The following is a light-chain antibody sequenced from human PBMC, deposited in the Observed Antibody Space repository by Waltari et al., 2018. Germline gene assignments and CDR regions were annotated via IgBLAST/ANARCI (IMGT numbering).Light chain of an antibody. J-gene: IGLJ3*02. V-gene: IGLV7-46*01. CDR1: TEAVTTSHY. Sequence: QAVVNQEPSLTVSPGGTVTLTCGPSTEAVTTSHYPSWFHQKPGQAPSTLIYATTRKHSRPPARFSGSLLGGKAALTLSGAQPDDEAAYYGLLYFNGPGVFGGGTKLTVL. CDR2: ATT. CDR3: LLYFNGPGV.